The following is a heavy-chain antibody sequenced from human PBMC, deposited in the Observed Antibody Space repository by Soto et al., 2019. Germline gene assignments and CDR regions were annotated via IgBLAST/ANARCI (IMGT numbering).Heavy chain of an antibody. CDR2: INPGNGNT. CDR1: GYTFTSYG. D-gene: IGHD3-22*01. Sequence: ASVKVSCKASGYTFTSYGINWVRQAPGRGPEWMGWINPGNGNTKYSQQFQGRVIIDRDTSASTAYMELSSLRSEDTAVYYCARGGYFDSSNYLAYWGLGTLVTVSS. CDR3: ARGGYFDSSNYLAY. V-gene: IGHV1-3*01. J-gene: IGHJ4*02.